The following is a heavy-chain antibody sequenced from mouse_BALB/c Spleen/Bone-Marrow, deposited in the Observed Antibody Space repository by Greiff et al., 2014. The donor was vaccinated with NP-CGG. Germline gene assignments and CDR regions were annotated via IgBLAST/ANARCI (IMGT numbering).Heavy chain of an antibody. D-gene: IGHD2-4*01. J-gene: IGHJ4*01. V-gene: IGHV5-17*02. CDR3: ARSTMITTGYYYAMDY. CDR1: GFTFSSFG. CDR2: ISSGSSTI. Sequence: EVMLVESGGGLVQPGGSREVSCAASGFTFSSFGMHWVRQAPEKGLEWVAYISSGSSTIYYADTVKGRFTISRDNPKNTLFLQMTSLRSEDTAMYYCARSTMITTGYYYAMDYWGQGTSVTVSS.